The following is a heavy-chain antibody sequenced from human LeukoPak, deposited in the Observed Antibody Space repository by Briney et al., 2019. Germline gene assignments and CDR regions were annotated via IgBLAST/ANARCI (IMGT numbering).Heavy chain of an antibody. CDR2: INWNGGST. D-gene: IGHD1-26*01. Sequence: GGSLRLSCAASGFTFDDYGMSWVRQPPGKGLEWVSGINWNGGSTGYADSVKGRFTISRDNAKNSLYLQMNSLRAEDTALYYCARLGVGATRDAFDIWGQGTMVTVSS. CDR3: ARLGVGATRDAFDI. J-gene: IGHJ3*02. V-gene: IGHV3-20*04. CDR1: GFTFDDYG.